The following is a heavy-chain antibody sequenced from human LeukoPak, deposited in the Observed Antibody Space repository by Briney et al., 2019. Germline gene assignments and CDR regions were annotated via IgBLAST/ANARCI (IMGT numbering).Heavy chain of an antibody. D-gene: IGHD3-16*01. V-gene: IGHV3-23*01. Sequence: GGSLRLSCAASGFTFSSYAMSWVRQAPGKGLEWVSAISGSGGSTYYADSVKGRFTISRDNAKNSLYLQMNSLRAEDTALYYCAKERLGGFDYWGQGTLVTVSS. CDR2: ISGSGGST. J-gene: IGHJ4*02. CDR1: GFTFSSYA. CDR3: AKERLGGFDY.